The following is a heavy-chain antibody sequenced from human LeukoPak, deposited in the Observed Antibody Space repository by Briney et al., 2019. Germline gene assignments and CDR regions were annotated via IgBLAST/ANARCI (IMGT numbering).Heavy chain of an antibody. Sequence: GASVKVSCKASGGTFISYAISWVRQAPGQGLEWMGGIIPIFGTANYAQKFQGRVTITADESTSTAYMELSSLRSEDTALYYCARDGYSYGYGHHNFDYWGQGTLVTVSS. V-gene: IGHV1-69*13. D-gene: IGHD5-18*01. CDR1: GGTFISYA. J-gene: IGHJ4*02. CDR2: IIPIFGTA. CDR3: ARDGYSYGYGHHNFDY.